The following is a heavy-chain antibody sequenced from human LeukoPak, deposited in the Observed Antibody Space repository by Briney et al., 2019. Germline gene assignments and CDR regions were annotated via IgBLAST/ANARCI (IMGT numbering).Heavy chain of an antibody. CDR1: GGSISSGSYY. D-gene: IGHD3-10*01. CDR2: IYTSGST. CDR3: ARTYGSGIRWFDP. J-gene: IGHJ5*02. Sequence: SETLSLTCTVSGGSISSGSYYWSWIRQPAEKGLEWIGRIYTSGSTNYNPSLKSRVTISVDTSKNQFSLKLSSVTAADTAVYYCARTYGSGIRWFDPWGQGTLVTVSS. V-gene: IGHV4-61*02.